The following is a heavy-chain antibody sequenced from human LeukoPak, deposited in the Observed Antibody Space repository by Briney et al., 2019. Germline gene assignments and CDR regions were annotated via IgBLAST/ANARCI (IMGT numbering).Heavy chain of an antibody. D-gene: IGHD2-21*02. CDR1: GGSISSSSYY. Sequence: PSETLSLTCTVSGGSISSSSYYWGWIRQPPGKGLEWIGSIYYSGSTYYNPSLKSRVTISVDTSKNQFSLKLSSVTAADTAVYYCAKNTVVTASLPFDYWGQGTLATVSS. CDR2: IYYSGST. CDR3: AKNTVVTASLPFDY. V-gene: IGHV4-39*01. J-gene: IGHJ4*02.